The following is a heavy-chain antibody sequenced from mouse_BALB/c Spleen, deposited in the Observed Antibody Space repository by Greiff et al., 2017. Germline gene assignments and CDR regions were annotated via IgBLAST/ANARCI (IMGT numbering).Heavy chain of an antibody. CDR3: AREEVVGGYYPWFAY. Sequence: LVESGAELVRPGTSVKVSCKASGYAFTNYLIEWVKQRPGQGLEWIGVINPGSGGTNYNEKFKGKATLTADKSSSTAYMQLSSLTSDDSAVFFCAREEVVGGYYPWFAYWGQGTLVTVSA. D-gene: IGHD2-3*01. CDR1: GYAFTNYL. CDR2: INPGSGGT. J-gene: IGHJ3*01. V-gene: IGHV1-54*03.